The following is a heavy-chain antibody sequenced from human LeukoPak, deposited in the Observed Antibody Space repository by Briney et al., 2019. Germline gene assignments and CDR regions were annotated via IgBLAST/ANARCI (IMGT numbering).Heavy chain of an antibody. CDR2: IYYSGST. CDR3: ARSGESANFDF. J-gene: IGHJ4*02. V-gene: IGHV4-59*01. CDR1: GGSISNYY. Sequence: KSSETLSLTCTVSGGSISNYYWSWIRQPPGKGLEWIGYIYYSGSTNYNPSLKSRVTISVDTSKNQFSLKLSSVTAADTAVYSCARSGESANFDFWGQGILVTVSS. D-gene: IGHD4-17*01.